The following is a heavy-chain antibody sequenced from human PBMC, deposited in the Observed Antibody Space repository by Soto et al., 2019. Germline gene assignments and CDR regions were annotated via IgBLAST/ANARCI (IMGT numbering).Heavy chain of an antibody. J-gene: IGHJ4*02. Sequence: SETLFLTCTVSGGSISGYYWSWIRPPPGKGLEWIGYIYYSGSTNYNPSLKSRVTISMGTSKNQFSLKLSSVTAADTAVYYCARHIAVAGSPFDYWGQGTLVTVSS. CDR1: GGSISGYY. CDR2: IYYSGST. V-gene: IGHV4-59*08. D-gene: IGHD6-19*01. CDR3: ARHIAVAGSPFDY.